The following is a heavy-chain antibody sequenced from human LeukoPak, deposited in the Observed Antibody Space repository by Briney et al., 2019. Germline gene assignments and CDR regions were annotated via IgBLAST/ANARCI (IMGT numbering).Heavy chain of an antibody. CDR2: IIPIFGTA. CDR3: AYTVRSTSCYGCLTNRNWFDP. Sequence: GASVKVSCKASGGTFSSYAISWVRQAPGQGLEWMGGIIPIFGTANYAQKFQGRVTITADKSTSTAYMELSSLRSEDTAVYYCAYTVRSTSCYGCLTNRNWFDPWGQGTLVTVSS. D-gene: IGHD2-2*01. J-gene: IGHJ5*02. CDR1: GGTFSSYA. V-gene: IGHV1-69*06.